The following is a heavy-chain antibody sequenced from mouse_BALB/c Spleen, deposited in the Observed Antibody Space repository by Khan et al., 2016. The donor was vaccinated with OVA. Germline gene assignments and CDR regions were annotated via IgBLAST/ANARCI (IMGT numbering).Heavy chain of an antibody. CDR3: ARDGNYFDY. J-gene: IGHJ2*01. V-gene: IGHV7-3*02. Sequence: EVELVESGGGLVQPGGSLRLSCATSGFTFTDYYMSWVRQPPGKALEWLGFIRNKANGYTTEYNASVKGRFTISRDNSQSILYLQMNTLRAEDSATYYCARDGNYFDYWGQGTTLTVSS. CDR1: GFTFTDYY. CDR2: IRNKANGYTT.